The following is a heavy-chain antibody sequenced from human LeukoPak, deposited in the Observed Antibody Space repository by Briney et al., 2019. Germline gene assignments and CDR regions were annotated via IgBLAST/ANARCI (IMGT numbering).Heavy chain of an antibody. J-gene: IGHJ4*02. D-gene: IGHD3-3*01. CDR3: ARESPYFGVVFVLDY. CDR2: IIPIFGTA. Sequence: SVKVSCKASGGTFSSYAISWVRQAPGQGLEWMGGIIPIFGTANYAQKFQGRVTITADESTSTAYMELSSLRSEDTAVYYCARESPYFGVVFVLDYWDQGTLVTVSS. V-gene: IGHV1-69*13. CDR1: GGTFSSYA.